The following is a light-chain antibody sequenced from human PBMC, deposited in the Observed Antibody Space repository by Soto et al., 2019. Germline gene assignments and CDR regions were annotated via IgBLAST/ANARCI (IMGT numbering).Light chain of an antibody. J-gene: IGKJ4*01. CDR3: QQRNIWPLT. CDR1: QSVSSR. Sequence: EILLTQSPGTLSLSPGERATLSCRASQSVSSRVAWYQQRPGQAPRLLISGASSRATGIPDRFSGSGAVTDFTLTISSLEPEDSAVYYCQQRNIWPLTFGGGTKVDIK. CDR2: GAS. V-gene: IGKV3D-20*02.